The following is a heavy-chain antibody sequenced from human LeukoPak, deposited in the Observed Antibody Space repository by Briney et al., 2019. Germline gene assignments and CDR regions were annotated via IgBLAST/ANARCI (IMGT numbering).Heavy chain of an antibody. CDR2: IYYSGTT. CDR3: ARDYYDSRGEAFDI. J-gene: IGHJ3*02. Sequence: SETLPLTCTVSGGSIGSHYWSWIRQPPGERLEWIGYIYYSGTTSYNPSLKGRVTISVDTSKNQFSLKLSSVTAADTAVYYCARDYYDSRGEAFDIWGLGTMVTVSS. CDR1: GGSIGSHY. D-gene: IGHD3-22*01. V-gene: IGHV4-59*11.